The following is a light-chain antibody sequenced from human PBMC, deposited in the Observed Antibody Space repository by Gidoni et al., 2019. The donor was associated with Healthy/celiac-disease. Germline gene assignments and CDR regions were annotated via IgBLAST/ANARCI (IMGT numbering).Light chain of an antibody. CDR2: DAS. V-gene: IGKV3-11*01. J-gene: IGKJ5*01. CDR1: QSVSSY. CDR3: QQRSNWPPVT. Sequence: EIVLTQSPATLSLSPGERATLSCRASQSVSSYLAWYQQKPGQAPRLLIYDASNRATGIQARFSGSGSGTDFTLTISSLEPEDFAVYYCQQRSNWPPVTFGQGKRLEIK.